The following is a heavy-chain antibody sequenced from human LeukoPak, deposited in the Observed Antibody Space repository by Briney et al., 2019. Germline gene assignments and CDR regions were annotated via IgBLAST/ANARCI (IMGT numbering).Heavy chain of an antibody. CDR1: GYTFITCG. V-gene: IGHV1-18*01. CDR3: ARDHMAARPGWFDA. D-gene: IGHD6-6*01. Sequence: ASVKVSFKSSGYTFITCGINWVRQAPGQGLEWMGWISVYNGDTKYAQKFQGRVTMTTDTSTNTTYMEVRSLTFDDTAVYYCARDHMAARPGWFDAWGQGTLVTVSA. CDR2: ISVYNGDT. J-gene: IGHJ5*02.